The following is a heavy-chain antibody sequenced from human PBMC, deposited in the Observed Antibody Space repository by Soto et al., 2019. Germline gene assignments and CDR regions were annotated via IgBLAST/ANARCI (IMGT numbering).Heavy chain of an antibody. CDR3: AFGSIAAAGAFDY. Sequence: QVQLQQWGAGLLKPSETLSLTCAVYGGSFSGYYWSWIRQPPGKGLEWIGEINHSGSTNYNPSLKSRVTVSVDTSENQFSLKLSSVTAADTAVYYCAFGSIAAAGAFDYWGQGTLVTVSS. J-gene: IGHJ4*02. CDR2: INHSGST. V-gene: IGHV4-34*01. D-gene: IGHD6-13*01. CDR1: GGSFSGYY.